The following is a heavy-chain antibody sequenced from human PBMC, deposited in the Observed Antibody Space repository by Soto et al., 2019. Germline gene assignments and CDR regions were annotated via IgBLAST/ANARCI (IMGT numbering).Heavy chain of an antibody. J-gene: IGHJ4*02. Sequence: GGSLRLSCAASGFTFNNYAMSWVRQAPGKGLEWVSCISGSGGNTYYADSVKGRFTISRDNSKSTLYLQMNSLRAEDTAGYYCAKPQDFWSGYSPFDYWGQGALVTVSS. CDR2: ISGSGGNT. D-gene: IGHD3-3*01. V-gene: IGHV3-23*01. CDR1: GFTFNNYA. CDR3: AKPQDFWSGYSPFDY.